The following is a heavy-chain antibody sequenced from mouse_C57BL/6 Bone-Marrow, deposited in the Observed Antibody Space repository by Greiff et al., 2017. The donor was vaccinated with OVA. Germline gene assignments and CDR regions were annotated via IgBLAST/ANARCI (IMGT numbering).Heavy chain of an antibody. D-gene: IGHD2-3*01. CDR3: ARHVYDGYFDY. J-gene: IGHJ2*01. V-gene: IGHV1-26*01. Sequence: VQLQQPGAELVKPGASVKISCKASGYTFTDYYMNWVKQSHGKSLEWIGDINPNNGGTSYNQKFKGKATLTVDKSSSTAYMELRSLTSEDSAVYYCARHVYDGYFDYWGQGTTLTVSS. CDR2: INPNNGGT. CDR1: GYTFTDYY.